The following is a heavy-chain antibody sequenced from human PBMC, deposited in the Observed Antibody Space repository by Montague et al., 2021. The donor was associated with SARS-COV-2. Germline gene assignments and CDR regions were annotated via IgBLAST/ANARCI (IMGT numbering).Heavy chain of an antibody. CDR1: GGSIRSGGYS. J-gene: IGHJ3*02. Sequence: TLSLTCSVSGGSIRSGGYSWSWIRQPPGKGLEWIGYFYHSGSIYYNPSLKSRVTISVDRSKNHFSLKLTSVTAADTAVYYCARGLGGTYSDDAFDIWGQGTMVTVSS. CDR2: FYHSGSI. D-gene: IGHD1-26*01. CDR3: ARGLGGTYSDDAFDI. V-gene: IGHV4-30-2*01.